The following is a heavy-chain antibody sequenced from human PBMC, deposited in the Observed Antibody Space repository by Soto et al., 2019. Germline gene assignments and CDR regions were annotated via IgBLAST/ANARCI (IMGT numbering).Heavy chain of an antibody. CDR3: AALTAHRACSSTSCYGWFDP. CDR2: IVVGSGNT. J-gene: IGHJ5*02. V-gene: IGHV1-58*01. Sequence: QMQLVQSGPEVKKPGTSVKVSCKASGFTFTSSAVQWVRQARGQRLEWIGWIVVGSGNTNYAQKFQERVTITRDRSTSTAYMELSSLRSEDTAVYYCAALTAHRACSSTSCYGWFDPWGQGTLVTVSS. CDR1: GFTFTSSA. D-gene: IGHD2-2*01.